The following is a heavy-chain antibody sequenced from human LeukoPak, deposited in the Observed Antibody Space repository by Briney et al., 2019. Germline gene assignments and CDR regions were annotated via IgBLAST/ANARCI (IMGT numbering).Heavy chain of an antibody. V-gene: IGHV1-3*01. J-gene: IGHJ5*02. D-gene: IGHD3-10*01. CDR1: GYTFTGYG. CDR3: ARSLHYYGSGSPPVAWFDP. CDR2: INAGNGNT. Sequence: ASVKVSCKASGYTFTGYGIGWVRQAPGQGLEWMGWINAGNGNTKYSQKFQGRVTITRDTSASTAYMELSSLRSEDTAVYYCARSLHYYGSGSPPVAWFDPWGQGTLVTVSS.